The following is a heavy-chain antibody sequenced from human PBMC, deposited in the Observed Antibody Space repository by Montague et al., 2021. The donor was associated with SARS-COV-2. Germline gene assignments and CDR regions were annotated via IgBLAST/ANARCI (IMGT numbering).Heavy chain of an antibody. D-gene: IGHD2-15*01. CDR2: IYFSGIT. V-gene: IGHV4-59*13. CDR1: GDSISSFY. Sequence: SETLSLTCTVSGDSISSFYWNWIRQPPGKGLEWIGNIYFSGITNYNPSLKSRVTISVDTSKNQFSLKLISVTAADTALYYCARGEVAAHDSSDYWGQGTLVTVSS. CDR3: ARGEVAAHDSSDY. J-gene: IGHJ4*02.